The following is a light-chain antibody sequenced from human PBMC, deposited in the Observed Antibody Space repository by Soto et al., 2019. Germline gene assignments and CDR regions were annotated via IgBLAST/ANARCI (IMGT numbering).Light chain of an antibody. J-gene: IGKJ1*01. CDR3: QQYGSSPQT. CDR1: QSVSSNY. CDR2: GAS. V-gene: IGKV3-20*01. Sequence: EIVITQSPDTLSVSPGERATLSCRASQSVSSNYLAWYQHKPGQAPRLLIYGASNRATGIPDRFSGSGSGTDFTLIISRLEPEDFAVYYCQQYGSSPQTFGQGTKVDI.